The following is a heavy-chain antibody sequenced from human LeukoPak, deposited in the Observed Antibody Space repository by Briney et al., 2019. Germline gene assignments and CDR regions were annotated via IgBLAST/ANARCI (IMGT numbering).Heavy chain of an antibody. CDR1: GFTFSSYA. CDR2: IGHDGRNK. V-gene: IGHV3-30*04. D-gene: IGHD2-21*01. Sequence: PGRSLRLSCAASGFTFSSYAMHWVRQAPGKGLEWVAYIGHDGRNKFYTESVGGRFTISGDNSMKMAYLQMNSLRTEDTAIYFCAKDGDWTFDIWGQGTMVTVSS. J-gene: IGHJ3*02. CDR3: AKDGDWTFDI.